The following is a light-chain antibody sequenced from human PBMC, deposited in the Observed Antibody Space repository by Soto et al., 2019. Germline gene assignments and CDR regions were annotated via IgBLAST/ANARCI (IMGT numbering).Light chain of an antibody. J-gene: IGLJ2*01. CDR2: ENS. V-gene: IGLV2-23*01. CDR3: CSYAGSISSVV. Sequence: QSALTQPASVSGSPGQSITISCTGTSSDVGSYNLVSCYQQQPGKAPKLMIYENSKRPSGVSNRFSGSKSGTTASLTISGLQAEDEADYYCCSYAGSISSVVFGRGTKLTVL. CDR1: SSDVGSYNL.